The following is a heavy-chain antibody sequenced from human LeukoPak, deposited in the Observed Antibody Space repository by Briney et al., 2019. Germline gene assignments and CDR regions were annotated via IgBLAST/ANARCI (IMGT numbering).Heavy chain of an antibody. CDR3: ARNLLELPYYYYYYGMDV. V-gene: IGHV4-30-4*01. CDR1: GGSISSGDYY. D-gene: IGHD1-1*01. Sequence: SQTLSLTCTVSGGSISSGDYYWSWIRQPPGKGLEWIGYIYYSGSTNYNPSLKSRVTISVDTSKNQFSLKLSSVTAADTAVYYCARNLLELPYYYYYYGMDVWGQGTTVTVSS. CDR2: IYYSGST. J-gene: IGHJ6*02.